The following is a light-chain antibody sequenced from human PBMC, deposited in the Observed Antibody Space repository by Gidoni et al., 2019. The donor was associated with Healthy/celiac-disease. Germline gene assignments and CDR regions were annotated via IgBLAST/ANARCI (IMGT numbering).Light chain of an antibody. CDR3: YSTDISGTLSV. V-gene: IGLV3-10*01. CDR1: ALPKKY. Sequence: SYDLTPPPSVSVSPGQTARITCPGDALPKKYAYWYQQKSGQAPVLVIYEDNKRHSGTHERFSGSSSGKMATLTISGAQVEDEGDYYCYSTDISGTLSVFGGGTKLTVV. J-gene: IGLJ2*01. CDR2: EDN.